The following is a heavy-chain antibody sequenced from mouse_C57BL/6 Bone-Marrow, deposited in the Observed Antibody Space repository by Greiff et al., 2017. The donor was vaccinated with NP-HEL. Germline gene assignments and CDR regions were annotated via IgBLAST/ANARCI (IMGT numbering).Heavy chain of an antibody. D-gene: IGHD2-5*01. CDR1: GYTFTSYW. CDR3: ARPYYSSFGYFDV. CDR2: IYPSDSET. Sequence: VQLQQPGAELVRPGSSVKLSCKASGYTFTSYWMDWVKQRPGQGLEWIGNIYPSDSETNYNQKFKDKATLTVDKSSSTAYMQLSSLTSEDSAVYYCARPYYSSFGYFDVWGTGTTVTVSS. V-gene: IGHV1-61*01. J-gene: IGHJ1*03.